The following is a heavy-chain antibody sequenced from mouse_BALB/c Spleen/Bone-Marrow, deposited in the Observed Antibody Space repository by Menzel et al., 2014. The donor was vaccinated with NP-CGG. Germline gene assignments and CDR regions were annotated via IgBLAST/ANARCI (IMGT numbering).Heavy chain of an antibody. Sequence: EVKLMESGGGLVQPGGSLNLSCAASGFDFSRYWMSWARQAPGKGQEWIGEINPGSSTINYTPSLKDKFIISRDNAKNTLYLQMSKVRSEDTALYYCARLLTLRAMDYWVKEPQSPSPQ. CDR1: GFDFSRYW. J-gene: IGHJ4*01. V-gene: IGHV4-2*02. CDR3: ARLLTLRAMDY. CDR2: INPGSSTI.